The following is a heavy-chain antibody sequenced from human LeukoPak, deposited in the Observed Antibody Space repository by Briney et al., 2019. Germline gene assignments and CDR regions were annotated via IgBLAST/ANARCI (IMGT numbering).Heavy chain of an antibody. CDR1: GFTFSSYD. CDR3: AKDREWLVSSPFDY. D-gene: IGHD6-19*01. CDR2: ISGSGGST. Sequence: GGSLRLSCAASGFTFSSYDMSWVREAPGKGLEWVSDISGSGGSTYYADSVKGRFTISRDNSKNTLYLQMNSLRAEDTAVYYCAKDREWLVSSPFDYWGQGTLVTVSS. V-gene: IGHV3-23*01. J-gene: IGHJ4*02.